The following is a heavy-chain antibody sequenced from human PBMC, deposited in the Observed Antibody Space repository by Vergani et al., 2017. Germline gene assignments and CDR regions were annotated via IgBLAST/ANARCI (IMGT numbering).Heavy chain of an antibody. CDR1: GFAFSTYG. V-gene: IGHV3-33*01. Sequence: QVQLVESGGGVVQPGRSLRLSCAASGFAFSTYGMHRVRQAPGKGLEWVAVIWYDENNKYYADSVKGRFTISRDNSKNTLYLQMNSLRAEDTAVYYCARDSGSYPGYWGQGTLVTVSS. D-gene: IGHD1-26*01. CDR2: IWYDENNK. J-gene: IGHJ4*02. CDR3: ARDSGSYPGY.